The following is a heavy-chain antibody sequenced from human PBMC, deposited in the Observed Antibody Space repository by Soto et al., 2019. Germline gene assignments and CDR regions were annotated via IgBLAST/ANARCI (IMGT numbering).Heavy chain of an antibody. CDR2: IYYGGNT. Sequence: SETLSLTCIVSGGSISSSSYSWAWIRQPPGKGLEWIGTIYYGGNTYYNPSLKSRVTISVDTSKNQFSLELSSVTAADTAVYSCARHPGYCGGSSCYGYYTMDVWAQGTTVTVSS. CDR1: GGSISSSSYS. V-gene: IGHV4-39*01. J-gene: IGHJ6*02. CDR3: ARHPGYCGGSSCYGYYTMDV. D-gene: IGHD2-2*01.